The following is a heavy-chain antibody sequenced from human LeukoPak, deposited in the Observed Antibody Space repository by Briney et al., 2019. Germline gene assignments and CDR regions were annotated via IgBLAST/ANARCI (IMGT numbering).Heavy chain of an antibody. V-gene: IGHV1-18*01. CDR3: ARVGMVRGVIITNYFDY. D-gene: IGHD3-10*01. J-gene: IGHJ4*02. Sequence: ASVKVSCKASGYTFTSYGISWVRQAPGQGLEWMGWISAYNGNTNYAQKLQGRVTMTTDTSTSTAYMELRSLRSDDTAVYYCARVGMVRGVIITNYFDYWGQGTLVTVSS. CDR1: GYTFTSYG. CDR2: ISAYNGNT.